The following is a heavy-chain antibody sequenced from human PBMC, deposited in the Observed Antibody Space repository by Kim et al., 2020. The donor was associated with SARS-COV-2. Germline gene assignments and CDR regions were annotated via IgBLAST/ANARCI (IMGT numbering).Heavy chain of an antibody. D-gene: IGHD3-22*01. CDR3: ARAESYYDSSGYYARAFDI. J-gene: IGHJ3*02. Sequence: SRVTISVDTSKNQFSLKLSSVTAADTAVYYCARAESYYDSSGYYARAFDIWGQGTMVTVSS. V-gene: IGHV4-31*02.